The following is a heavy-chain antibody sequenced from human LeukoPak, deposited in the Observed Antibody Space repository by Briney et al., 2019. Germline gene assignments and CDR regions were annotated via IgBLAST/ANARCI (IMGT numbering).Heavy chain of an antibody. V-gene: IGHV3-23*01. Sequence: GGSLRLSCEASGFTFGSHAMYWVRQAPGKGLEWVAGIFGSGGSPHYADSVKGRFTISRDNAKNSLYLQMNSLRAEDTAVYYCARDLVVVPAAIRGIDYWGQGTLVTVSS. D-gene: IGHD2-2*02. CDR2: IFGSGGSP. CDR1: GFTFGSHA. J-gene: IGHJ4*02. CDR3: ARDLVVVPAAIRGIDY.